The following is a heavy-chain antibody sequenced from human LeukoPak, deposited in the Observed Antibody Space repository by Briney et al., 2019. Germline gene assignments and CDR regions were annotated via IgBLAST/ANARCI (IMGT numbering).Heavy chain of an antibody. J-gene: IGHJ4*02. CDR2: ISYDGGSNK. CDR1: GFTFSGYA. D-gene: IGHD1-7*01. Sequence: GGSLRLSCAASGFTFSGYAMHWVRQAPGKGLEWVALISYDGGSNKYYADSVKGRFTISRDNSKNTLYLQMNSLRAEDTAVYYCARGGTGTIFHPFDHWGQGTLVTVSS. CDR3: ARGGTGTIFHPFDH. V-gene: IGHV3-30-3*01.